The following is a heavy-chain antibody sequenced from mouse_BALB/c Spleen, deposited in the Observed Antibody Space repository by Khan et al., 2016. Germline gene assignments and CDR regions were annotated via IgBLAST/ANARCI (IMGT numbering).Heavy chain of an antibody. CDR3: ASLDY. CDR1: GFNIKDNY. CDR2: IDPANGNT. V-gene: IGHV14-3*02. Sequence: VQLQQSGAELVKPGASVKLSCTASGFNIKDNYIHWVKQRPEQGLEWIGRIDPANGNTKYDPKFQGKATITADTSSNTSYLQLSILTSEDTAVYYCASLDYWGQGTILTVSS. J-gene: IGHJ2*01.